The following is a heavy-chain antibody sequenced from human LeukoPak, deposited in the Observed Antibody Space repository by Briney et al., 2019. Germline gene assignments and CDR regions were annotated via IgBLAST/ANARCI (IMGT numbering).Heavy chain of an antibody. CDR2: ISSSGSTI. CDR1: GFTFSSYE. J-gene: IGHJ6*03. D-gene: IGHD6-13*01. CDR3: AKLLEQLAPIWYYYMDV. V-gene: IGHV3-48*03. Sequence: QPGGSLRLSCAASGFTFSSYEMNWLRQAPGKGLECVSYISSSGSTIYYADSVKGRFTISRDNAKNSLYLQMNSLRAEDTAVYYCAKLLEQLAPIWYYYMDVWGKGTTVTVSS.